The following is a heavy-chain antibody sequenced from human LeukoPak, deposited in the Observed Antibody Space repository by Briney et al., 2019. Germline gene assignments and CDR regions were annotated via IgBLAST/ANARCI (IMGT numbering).Heavy chain of an antibody. CDR2: TSYSEGT. J-gene: IGHJ4*02. Sequence: PSETLSLTCTVSGGSVSRGGYYWNWIRQHPGKGLEWIGFTSYSEGTYYNPSLMSRITLSVDRSQNQFSLKMRDVTAADTAVYFCATADWESFYFDSWGQGALVAVSS. CDR1: GGSVSRGGYY. V-gene: IGHV4-31*03. CDR3: ATADWESFYFDS. D-gene: IGHD1-26*01.